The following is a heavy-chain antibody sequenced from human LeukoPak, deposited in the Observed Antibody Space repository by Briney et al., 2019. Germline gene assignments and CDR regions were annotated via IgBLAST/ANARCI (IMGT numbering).Heavy chain of an antibody. J-gene: IGHJ4*02. CDR1: GGSISSGDYY. D-gene: IGHD3-10*01. CDR2: IFYSGSA. V-gene: IGHV4-31*03. Sequence: SETLSLTCTVSGGSISSGDYYWNWIRQHPEKSLERIGYIFYSGSAYYNPSLKSRVTISVDTSKNQFSLKLSSVTAADTAVYYCARGSTLIRGFDYWGQGPRSPSPQ. CDR3: ARGSTLIRGFDY.